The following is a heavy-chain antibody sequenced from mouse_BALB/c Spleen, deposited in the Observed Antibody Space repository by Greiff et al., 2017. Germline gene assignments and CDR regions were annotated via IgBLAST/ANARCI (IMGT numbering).Heavy chain of an antibody. D-gene: IGHD1-2*01. CDR2: IDPANGNT. J-gene: IGHJ4*01. CDR3: ARYSPLLRLRYYAMDY. Sequence: EVQLQESGAELVKPGASVKLSCTASGFNIKDTYMHWVKQRPEQGLEWIGRIDPANGNTKYDPKFQGKATITADTSSNTAYLQLSSLTSEDTAVYYCARYSPLLRLRYYAMDYWGQGTSVAVSS. V-gene: IGHV14-3*02. CDR1: GFNIKDTY.